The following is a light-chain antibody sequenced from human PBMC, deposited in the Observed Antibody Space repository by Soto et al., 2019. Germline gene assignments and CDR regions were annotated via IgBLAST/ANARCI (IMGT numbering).Light chain of an antibody. V-gene: IGKV3-20*01. CDR3: QQYGNTPWT. CDR2: GAS. Sequence: EIVLTQSPGTLSLSPGEGATISCRASQSVSSRYLAWYQQKPDQAPRLLIYGASSRATGIPDRFSGSGSGTDFTLTTNRVQPEDFAVFYCQQYGNTPWTFAQGTKVDI. J-gene: IGKJ1*01. CDR1: QSVSSRY.